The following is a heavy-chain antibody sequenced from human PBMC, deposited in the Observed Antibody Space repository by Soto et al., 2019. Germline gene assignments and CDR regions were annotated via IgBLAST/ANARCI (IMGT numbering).Heavy chain of an antibody. Sequence: AGGSLRLSCAASGFTFSSYGMHWVRQAPGKGLEWVAVISYDGSNKYYADSVKGRFTISRDNSKNTLYLQMNSLRAEDTAVYYCAKDFGLYWALDYWGQGTLVTVSS. J-gene: IGHJ4*02. CDR2: ISYDGSNK. CDR3: AKDFGLYWALDY. CDR1: GFTFSSYG. D-gene: IGHD2-8*02. V-gene: IGHV3-30*18.